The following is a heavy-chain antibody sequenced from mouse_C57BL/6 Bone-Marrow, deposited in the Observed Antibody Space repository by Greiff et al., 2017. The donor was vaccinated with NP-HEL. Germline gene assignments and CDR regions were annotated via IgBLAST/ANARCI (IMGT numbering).Heavy chain of an antibody. Sequence: EVQRVESGGGLVKPGGSLKLSCAASGFTFSSYAMSWVRQTPEKRLEWVATISDGGSYTYYPDNVKGRFTISRDNAKNNLYLQMSHLKSEDTAMYYCARGAPYGNPFAYWGQGTLVTVSA. V-gene: IGHV5-4*01. J-gene: IGHJ3*01. CDR3: ARGAPYGNPFAY. CDR2: ISDGGSYT. CDR1: GFTFSSYA. D-gene: IGHD2-1*01.